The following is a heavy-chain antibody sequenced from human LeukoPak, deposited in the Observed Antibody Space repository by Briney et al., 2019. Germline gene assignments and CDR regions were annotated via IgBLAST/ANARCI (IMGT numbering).Heavy chain of an antibody. D-gene: IGHD3-10*01. V-gene: IGHV4-34*01. J-gene: IGHJ5*02. CDR3: ARRDYYGSLDP. CDR1: GDSISNYY. CDR2: INHSGST. Sequence: KASETLSLTCTVSGDSISNYYWSWIRQPPGKGLEWIGEINHSGSTNYNPSLKSRVTISVDTSKNQFSLKLSSVTAADTAVYYCARRDYYGSLDPWGQGTLVTVSS.